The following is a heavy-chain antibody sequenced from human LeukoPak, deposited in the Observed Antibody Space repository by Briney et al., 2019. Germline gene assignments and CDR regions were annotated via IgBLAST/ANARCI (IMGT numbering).Heavy chain of an antibody. CDR1: GFAFSTYG. Sequence: GGSLRLSCAASGFAFSTYGMHWVRQAPGKGLEWVAVIWNDGRNKYYADSVKGRFTISRDNSKNTLSLQMNSLRAEDTAVYYCARDPVVPAAMLDCWGRGTLVTVSS. J-gene: IGHJ4*02. CDR3: ARDPVVPAAMLDC. V-gene: IGHV3-33*01. D-gene: IGHD2-2*01. CDR2: IWNDGRNK.